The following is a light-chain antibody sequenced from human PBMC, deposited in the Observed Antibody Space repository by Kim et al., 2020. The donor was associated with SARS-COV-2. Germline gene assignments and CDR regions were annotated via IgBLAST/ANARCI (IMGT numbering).Light chain of an antibody. J-gene: IGLJ2*01. Sequence: QSVLTQPPSASGTPGQRVTISCSGSSSNIGTNAVNWHQHLQGTAPKLLIYNNYQRPSGVPDRFSGSKSGTSASLAISGLQSEDEAEYYCSVWDDSLDGHMIFGGGTQLTVL. CDR2: NNY. V-gene: IGLV1-44*01. CDR3: SVWDDSLDGHMI. CDR1: SSNIGTNA.